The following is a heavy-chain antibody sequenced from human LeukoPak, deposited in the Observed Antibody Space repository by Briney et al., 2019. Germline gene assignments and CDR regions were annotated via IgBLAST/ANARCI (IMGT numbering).Heavy chain of an antibody. Sequence: SETLSLTCTVSGGSISSSSYYWGWIRQPPGKGLEWIGSIYYSGSTYYNPSLKSRVTISVDTSKNQFSLKLSSVTAADTAVYYCARAAAGTSRYYYYYYYMDVWGKGTTVTVSS. D-gene: IGHD6-13*01. V-gene: IGHV4-39*01. CDR1: GGSISSSSYY. CDR3: ARAAAGTSRYYYYYYYMDV. J-gene: IGHJ6*03. CDR2: IYYSGST.